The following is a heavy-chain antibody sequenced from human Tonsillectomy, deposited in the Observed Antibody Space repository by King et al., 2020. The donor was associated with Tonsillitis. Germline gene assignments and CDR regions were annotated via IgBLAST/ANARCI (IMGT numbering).Heavy chain of an antibody. D-gene: IGHD6-19*01. CDR2: IRYDGSNR. CDR3: ATGVSSGWLTMDV. J-gene: IGHJ6*02. CDR1: GFTFSSYA. Sequence: VQLVESGGGVVQPGGSLRLSCAASGFTFSSYAMHWVRQAPGKGLEWVAFIRYDGSNRYYADSVKGRFTISRDNSKNTLYLQMNSLRAEDTAVYCCATGVSSGWLTMDVWGQGTTVTVSS. V-gene: IGHV3-30*02.